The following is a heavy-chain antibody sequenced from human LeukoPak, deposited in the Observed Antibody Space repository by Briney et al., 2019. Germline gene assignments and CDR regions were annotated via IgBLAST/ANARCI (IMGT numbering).Heavy chain of an antibody. Sequence: SQTLSLTCDVSGGSISSGLYSWSWIRQPLGKGLEWIVYIYHTGSTYYNPSLKSRVTISVDTSKNQFSLRLSSVTAADTAVYYCARLQYCSGTSCYWFDPWGQGTLVTVSS. D-gene: IGHD2-2*01. J-gene: IGHJ5*02. CDR3: ARLQYCSGTSCYWFDP. CDR1: GGSISSGLYS. CDR2: IYHTGST. V-gene: IGHV4-30-2*01.